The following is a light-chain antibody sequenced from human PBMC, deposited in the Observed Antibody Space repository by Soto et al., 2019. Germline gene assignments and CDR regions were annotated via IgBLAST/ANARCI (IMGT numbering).Light chain of an antibody. J-gene: IGLJ1*01. CDR1: SSDVGGYNY. CDR2: EVS. Sequence: QSALPQPASVSGSPGQSITISCTGTSSDVGGYNYVSWYQQHPGKAPKLMIYEVSNRPSGVSNRFSGSKSGNTASLTISGLQAEDEADYYCSSYPSSSTQVFGTGTKVPVL. CDR3: SSYPSSSTQV. V-gene: IGLV2-14*01.